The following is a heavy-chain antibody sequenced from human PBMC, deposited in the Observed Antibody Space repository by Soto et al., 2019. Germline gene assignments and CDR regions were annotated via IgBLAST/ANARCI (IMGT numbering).Heavy chain of an antibody. CDR2: ISPYNGNT. Sequence: QVQLVQSGAEVKKPGASVKVSCQTSGYPFTHYGIGWVRQAPGLGLEWMGWISPYNGNTNYAQNLQGRVTLTTDTSTSTVFLEVRSLKSEDTSVYYCANDQTFDRNCYCGRDVWGQGTTITVSS. J-gene: IGHJ6*02. CDR3: ANDQTFDRNCYCGRDV. D-gene: IGHD3-10*01. CDR1: GYPFTHYG. V-gene: IGHV1-18*01.